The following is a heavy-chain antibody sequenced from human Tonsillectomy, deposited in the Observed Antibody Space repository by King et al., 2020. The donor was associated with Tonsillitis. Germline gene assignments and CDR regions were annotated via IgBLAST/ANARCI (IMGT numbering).Heavy chain of an antibody. Sequence: VQLVESGGGLVQPGGSLRHSCAVSGFSFSDHYIDWVRQSPREGLEWVGRIIKKPKRYTTEYAASVTGRFTISRDDSKKSGYLQMNSLKTEDTAVYYCAHSRGYYDYDELDIWGQGTMVTVS. V-gene: IGHV3-72*01. CDR1: GFSFSDHY. J-gene: IGHJ3*02. CDR2: IIKKPKRYTT. D-gene: IGHD3-22*01. CDR3: AHSRGYYDYDELDI.